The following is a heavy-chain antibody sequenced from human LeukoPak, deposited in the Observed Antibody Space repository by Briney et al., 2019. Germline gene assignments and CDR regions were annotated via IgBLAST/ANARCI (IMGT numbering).Heavy chain of an antibody. D-gene: IGHD3-22*01. CDR2: INPSGGST. V-gene: IGHV1-46*01. CDR1: GYTFTSYY. J-gene: IGHJ4*02. CDR3: ARDRYYYDSSGYIRGISFDY. Sequence: RASVKVSFKASGYTFTSYYMHWVRQAPGQGLEWMGIINPSGGSTSYAQKFQGRVTMTRDTSTSTVYMELSSLRSEDTAVYYCARDRYYYDSSGYIRGISFDYWGQGTLVTVSS.